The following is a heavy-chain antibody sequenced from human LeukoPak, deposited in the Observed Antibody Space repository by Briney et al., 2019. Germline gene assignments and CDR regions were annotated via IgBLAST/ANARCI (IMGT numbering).Heavy chain of an antibody. J-gene: IGHJ4*02. V-gene: IGHV3-21*01. CDR2: ISSSSSYI. Sequence: PGGSLRLSCAGSGFTFSSYSMNWVRQAPGKGLEWVSSISSSSSYIYYADSVKGRFTISRDNAKNSLYLQMNSLRAEDTAVYYCARGLSSGWYTETYYFVYWGQGTLVTVSS. CDR1: GFTFSSYS. CDR3: ARGLSSGWYTETYYFVY. D-gene: IGHD6-19*01.